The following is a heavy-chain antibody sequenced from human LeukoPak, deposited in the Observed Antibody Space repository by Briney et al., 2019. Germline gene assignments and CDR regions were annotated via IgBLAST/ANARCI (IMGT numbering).Heavy chain of an antibody. D-gene: IGHD2-15*01. J-gene: IGHJ6*03. CDR3: ARVPLLASSGGSNVGRYYYYYMDV. V-gene: IGHV4-34*09. Sequence: SETLSLTCAVYGGSFSGYYWNWIRQPPGKGLEWIGYIYYSGSTYYDPSLKSRVTISVDTSKNQFSLKLSSVTAADTAVYYCARVPLLASSGGSNVGRYYYYYMDVWGKGTTVTVSS. CDR2: IYYSGST. CDR1: GGSFSGYY.